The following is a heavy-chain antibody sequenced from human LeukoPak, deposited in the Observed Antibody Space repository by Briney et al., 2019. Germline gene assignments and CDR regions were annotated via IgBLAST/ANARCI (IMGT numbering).Heavy chain of an antibody. D-gene: IGHD3-3*01. V-gene: IGHV4-34*01. CDR1: GGSFSGYY. CDR2: INHRGSS. J-gene: IGHJ4*02. CDR3: ARSRLYDFWSSYPYY. Sequence: SETLSLTCAVNGGSFSGYYWTWIRQPPGKGLEWIGQINHRGSSNYNPSLKSRVTISVDTSKNHFSLNLSSVTAADTAVYFCARSRLYDFWSSYPYYWGREPWSPSPQ.